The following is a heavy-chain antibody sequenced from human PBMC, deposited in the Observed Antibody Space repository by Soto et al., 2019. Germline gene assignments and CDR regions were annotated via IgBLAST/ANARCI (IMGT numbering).Heavy chain of an antibody. J-gene: IGHJ6*02. V-gene: IGHV1-2*02. CDR2: INPNSGGT. D-gene: IGHD6-13*01. CDR3: ARGIWGSSQYYYYGMDV. CDR1: GYTFTGYY. Sequence: GASVKVYCKASGYTFTGYYMHWVRQAPGQGLEWMGWINPNSGGTNYAQKFQGRVTMTRDTSISTAYMELSSLRSEDTAVYYCARGIWGSSQYYYYGMDVWGQGTTVTVSS.